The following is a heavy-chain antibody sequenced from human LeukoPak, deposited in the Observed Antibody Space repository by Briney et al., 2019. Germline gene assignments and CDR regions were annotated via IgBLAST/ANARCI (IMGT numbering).Heavy chain of an antibody. D-gene: IGHD6-13*01. Sequence: ASVKVSCKASGYTFSSYGISWVRQAPGQGLEWMGWISVFDGNTKYVQKFQGRVTMTTDTSTSTAYMELRSLRSDDTAVYYCARDVTSSSWPYYYYYYMDVWGKGTTVTISS. CDR2: ISVFDGNT. V-gene: IGHV1-18*01. CDR3: ARDVTSSSWPYYYYYYMDV. CDR1: GYTFSSYG. J-gene: IGHJ6*03.